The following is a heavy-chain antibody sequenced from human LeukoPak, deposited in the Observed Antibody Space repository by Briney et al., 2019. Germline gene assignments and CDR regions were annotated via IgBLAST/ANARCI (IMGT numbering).Heavy chain of an antibody. D-gene: IGHD2-15*01. CDR1: GGSFTGYY. CDR3: VRGYCSGGSCFRNNWFES. V-gene: IGHV4-34*01. Sequence: SETLSLTCAVYGGSFTGYYWTWIRQPPGKGLEWIGEIIHGGSTTYNPSLKSRVTISVDTSKKQFSLSLTSVTAADTAVYYCVRGYCSGGSCFRNNWFESWGQGTLVTVSS. CDR2: IIHGGST. J-gene: IGHJ5*01.